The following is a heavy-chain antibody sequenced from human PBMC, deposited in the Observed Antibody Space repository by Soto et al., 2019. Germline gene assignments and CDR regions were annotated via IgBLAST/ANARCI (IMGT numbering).Heavy chain of an antibody. Sequence: GGSLRLSCAASGFTFSSYWMSWVRQAPGKGLEWVANIKQDGSEKYYVDSVKGRFTISRDNAKNSLYLQMNSLRAEDTAVYYCATRRYCTNGVCYYYYYYGIDVWGQGTTVTVSS. D-gene: IGHD2-8*01. CDR2: IKQDGSEK. CDR1: GFTFSSYW. CDR3: ATRRYCTNGVCYYYYYYGIDV. V-gene: IGHV3-7*05. J-gene: IGHJ6*02.